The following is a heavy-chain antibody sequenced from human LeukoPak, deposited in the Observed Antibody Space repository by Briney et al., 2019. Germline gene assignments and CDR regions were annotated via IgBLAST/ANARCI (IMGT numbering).Heavy chain of an antibody. J-gene: IGHJ4*02. CDR3: VRVRSSSWYDY. D-gene: IGHD6-13*01. V-gene: IGHV3-74*01. Sequence: GGSLRLSCATSGFTFSTSWMHWVGQAPGKGLVWVSRISSDGSTTTYADSVKGRFTISRDNAKNTLYLQMNSLRVENTAVYYCVRVRSSSWYDYWGQGALVTVSS. CDR2: ISSDGSTT. CDR1: GFTFSTSW.